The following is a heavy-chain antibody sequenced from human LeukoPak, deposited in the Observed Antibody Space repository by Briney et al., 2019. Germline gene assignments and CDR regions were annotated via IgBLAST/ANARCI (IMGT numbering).Heavy chain of an antibody. CDR3: ARVEGYGSGDYFDY. Sequence: SVKVFCKASGGTFSSYAISWVRQAPGQGLEWMGGIIPIFGTANYAQKFQGRVTITADESTSTAYMELSSLRSEDTAVYYCARVEGYGSGDYFDYWGQGTLVTVSS. CDR2: IIPIFGTA. V-gene: IGHV1-69*13. CDR1: GGTFSSYA. J-gene: IGHJ4*02. D-gene: IGHD3-10*01.